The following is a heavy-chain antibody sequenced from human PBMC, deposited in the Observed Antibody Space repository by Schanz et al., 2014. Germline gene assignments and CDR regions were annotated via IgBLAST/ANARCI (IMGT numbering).Heavy chain of an antibody. CDR3: GRGFSRSDIDF. V-gene: IGHV1-46*03. CDR1: GYTFTSYS. D-gene: IGHD2-15*01. CDR2: IVPIAGIT. Sequence: QVQLVQSGADVKKPGASVKVSCKASGYTFTSYSMHWVRQAPGQGLEWMGRIVPIAGITNYAQRFQGRVTITADKSSDTAYMELSSLRSDDTAVYYCGRGFSRSDIDFWGQGSLITVAS. J-gene: IGHJ4*02.